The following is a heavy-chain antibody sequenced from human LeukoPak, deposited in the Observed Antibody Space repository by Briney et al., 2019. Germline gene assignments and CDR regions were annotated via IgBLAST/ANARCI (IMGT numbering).Heavy chain of an antibody. Sequence: SETLSLTCAVYGGSFSGYYWSWIRQPPGKGLEWIGEINHSGSTNYNPSLKSRVTISVDTSKNQFSLKLSSVTAADTAVYYCARHERRVRGVVHPQNRRAEYFQHWGQGTLVTVSS. D-gene: IGHD3-10*01. CDR2: INHSGST. V-gene: IGHV4-34*01. CDR1: GGSFSGYY. CDR3: ARHERRVRGVVHPQNRRAEYFQH. J-gene: IGHJ1*01.